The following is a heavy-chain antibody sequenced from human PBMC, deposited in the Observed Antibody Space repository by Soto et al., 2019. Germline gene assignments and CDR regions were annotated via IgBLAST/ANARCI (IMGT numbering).Heavy chain of an antibody. CDR2: INHSGST. D-gene: IGHD2-15*01. CDR1: GGSFSGYY. J-gene: IGHJ6*02. V-gene: IGHV4-34*01. CDR3: ARENIVVVVAATRIYYYYYGMDV. Sequence: PSETLSLTCAVYGGSFSGYYWSWIRQPPGKGLEWIGEINHSGSTNYNPSLKSRVTISVDTSKNQFSLKLSSVTAADTAVYYCARENIVVVVAATRIYYYYYGMDVWGQGTTVTVSS.